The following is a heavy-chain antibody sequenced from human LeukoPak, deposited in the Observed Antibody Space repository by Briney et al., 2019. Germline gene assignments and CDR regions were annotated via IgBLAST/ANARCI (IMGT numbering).Heavy chain of an antibody. CDR1: GVSFSGYY. CDR2: INHSGST. V-gene: IGHV4-34*01. Sequence: SESLSLTCAVYGVSFSGYYWSWIRQPPGKGLEWIGEINHSGSTNYNPSLKSRVTISVDTSKNQFSLKLSSVTAADTAVYYCARGTIAPSLPFDYWGQGTLVTVSS. D-gene: IGHD3-10*01. CDR3: ARGTIAPSLPFDY. J-gene: IGHJ4*02.